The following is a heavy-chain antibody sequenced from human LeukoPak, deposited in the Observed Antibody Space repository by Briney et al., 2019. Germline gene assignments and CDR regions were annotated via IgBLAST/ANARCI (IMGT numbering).Heavy chain of an antibody. CDR2: INHSGST. V-gene: IGHV4-34*01. J-gene: IGHJ5*02. Sequence: SETLSLTCAVYGGSFSGYYWSWIRQPPGKGLEWIGEINHSGSTNYNPSLKSRVTISVYASKNQFSLKLSAVNAADTAVYYCARDRPVRRYDFWSGYPNWFDPWGQGTLVTVSS. CDR1: GGSFSGYY. CDR3: ARDRPVRRYDFWSGYPNWFDP. D-gene: IGHD3-3*01.